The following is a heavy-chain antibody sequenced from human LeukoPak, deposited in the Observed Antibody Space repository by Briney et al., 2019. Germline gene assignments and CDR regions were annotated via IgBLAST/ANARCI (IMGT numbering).Heavy chain of an antibody. V-gene: IGHV3-30*18. CDR1: GFTFSSHG. CDR2: ISYDGSNK. D-gene: IGHD5-12*01. Sequence: GGSLRLSCAASGFTFSSHGMHWVRQAPGKGLEWVAVISYDGSNKYYADSVKGRFTISRDNSKNTLYLQMNSLRAEDTAVYYCAKDSAGYSGYDWALDYWGQGTLVTVSS. J-gene: IGHJ4*02. CDR3: AKDSAGYSGYDWALDY.